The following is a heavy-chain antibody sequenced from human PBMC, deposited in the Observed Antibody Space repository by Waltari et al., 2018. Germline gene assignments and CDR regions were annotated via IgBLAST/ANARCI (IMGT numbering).Heavy chain of an antibody. J-gene: IGHJ4*02. CDR2: IYYSGST. V-gene: IGHV4-59*11. CDR3: ARYYYYGSGLDY. CDR1: GGSISSHY. Sequence: QVQLQESGPGLVKPSETLSLTCTVSGGSISSHYWRWIRQPPGKGLGWIGYIYYSGSTNDNPSLKSRVTISVDTSKNQFSLKLSSVTAADTAVYYCARYYYYGSGLDYWGQGTLVTVSS. D-gene: IGHD3-10*01.